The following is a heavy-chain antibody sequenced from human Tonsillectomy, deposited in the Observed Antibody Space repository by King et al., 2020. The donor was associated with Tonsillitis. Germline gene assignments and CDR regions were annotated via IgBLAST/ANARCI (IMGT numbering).Heavy chain of an antibody. Sequence: VQLVESGGGVVQPGGSLRLSCAASGFTFSSYGMHWVRQAPGKGLEWVAFIRYDGSKKFYTDSVKGRFTISRDNSKNTMYLQMNSLRAEDTALYYCAKRYCFNSSCSRYYYYYGVDAWGQGTTVTVSS. V-gene: IGHV3-30*02. CDR3: AKRYCFNSSCSRYYYYYGVDA. CDR2: IRYDGSKK. J-gene: IGHJ6*02. CDR1: GFTFSSYG. D-gene: IGHD2-15*01.